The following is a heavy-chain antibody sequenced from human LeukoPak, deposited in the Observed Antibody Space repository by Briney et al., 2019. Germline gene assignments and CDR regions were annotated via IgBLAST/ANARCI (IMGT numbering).Heavy chain of an antibody. CDR1: GYTFTDYY. D-gene: IGHD6-6*01. J-gene: IGHJ4*02. V-gene: IGHV1-46*01. CDR3: ARAEYDSSPFDF. Sequence: ASVRVSCRASGYTFTDYYIHWVRQAPGQGLEWMGIINPSGGSTSFAHKFQGRVTMTRDTSTSTVYMELTTLRSEDTAVYYCARAEYDSSPFDFWGQGTPVAVSS. CDR2: INPSGGST.